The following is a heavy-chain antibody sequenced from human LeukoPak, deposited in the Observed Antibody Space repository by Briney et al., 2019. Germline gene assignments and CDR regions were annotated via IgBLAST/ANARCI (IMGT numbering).Heavy chain of an antibody. CDR3: AGPSGDIVATIRSGPYYYYYGMDV. V-gene: IGHV3-48*04. CDR1: GSTFSSYS. CDR2: IGSSSSTI. J-gene: IGHJ6*02. Sequence: GGSLGLSCAASGSTFSSYSMNWVRQPPGKGLGWVSYIGSSSSTINYADSVKGRFTISRDNAKNSLYLQMNSLRAEDTAVYYCAGPSGDIVATIRSGPYYYYYGMDVWGQGTTVTVSS. D-gene: IGHD5-12*01.